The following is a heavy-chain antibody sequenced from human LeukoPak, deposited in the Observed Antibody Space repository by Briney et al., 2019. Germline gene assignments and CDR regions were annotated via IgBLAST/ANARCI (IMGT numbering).Heavy chain of an antibody. CDR2: IRYDGSNK. CDR1: GFTFSSYG. V-gene: IGHV3-30*02. J-gene: IGHJ3*02. CDR3: AKDHSTSDAFDI. Sequence: GSLRLSCAASGFTFSSYGMHWVRQAPGKGLEWVAFIRYDGSNKYYADSVKGRFTISRDNSKNTLYLQMNSLRAEDTAVYYCAKDHSTSDAFDIWGQGTMVTVSS.